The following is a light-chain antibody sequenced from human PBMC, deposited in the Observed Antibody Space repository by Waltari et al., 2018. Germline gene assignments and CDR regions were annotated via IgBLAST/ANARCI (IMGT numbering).Light chain of an antibody. J-gene: IGKJ1*01. Sequence: DIVMTQSPDSLAVSLGERVTINCKSSQSLLYNSNDKNYLAWYQQKPGQPPTLLCYWSSTPHSWVPDRFSGSGSATDFTLTISSLQAEDVAVDYCQQYYSRRTFGQGTRVEIK. CDR3: QQYYSRRT. CDR2: WSS. CDR1: QSLLYNSNDKNY. V-gene: IGKV4-1*01.